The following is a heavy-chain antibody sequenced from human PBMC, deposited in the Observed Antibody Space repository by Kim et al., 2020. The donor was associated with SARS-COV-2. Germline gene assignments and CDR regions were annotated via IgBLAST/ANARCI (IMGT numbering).Heavy chain of an antibody. D-gene: IGHD1-26*01. Sequence: GGSLRLSCTASGFTFGDYAMSWFRQAPGKGLEWVGFIRSKAYGGTTEYAASVKGRFTISRDDSKSIAYLQMNSLKTEETAVYYCTRFPSISLSDVGATISWGQGTLVTVS. CDR3: TRFPSISLSDVGATIS. J-gene: IGHJ4*02. CDR2: IRSKAYGGTT. V-gene: IGHV3-49*03. CDR1: GFTFGDYA.